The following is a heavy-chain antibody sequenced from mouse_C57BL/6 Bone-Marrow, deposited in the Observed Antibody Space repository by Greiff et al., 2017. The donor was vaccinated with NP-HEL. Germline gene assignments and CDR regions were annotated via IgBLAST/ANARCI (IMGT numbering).Heavy chain of an antibody. Sequence: VQLQQSGPELVKPGASVKISCKASGYAFSSSWMNWVKQRPGKGLEWIGRIYPGDGDTNYNGKFKGKATLTADKSSSTAYMQLSSLTSEDSAVYFCARERNYYGSRYFDYWGQGTTLTVSS. CDR1: GYAFSSSW. CDR3: ARERNYYGSRYFDY. J-gene: IGHJ2*01. D-gene: IGHD1-1*01. CDR2: IYPGDGDT. V-gene: IGHV1-82*01.